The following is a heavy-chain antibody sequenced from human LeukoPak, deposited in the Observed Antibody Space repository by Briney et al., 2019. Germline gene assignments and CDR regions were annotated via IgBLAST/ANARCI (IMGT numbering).Heavy chain of an antibody. CDR3: ARVRYFDTPTFDY. V-gene: IGHV3-7*01. CDR1: GFTFSSYW. CDR2: IKQDGSEK. D-gene: IGHD3-9*01. J-gene: IGHJ4*02. Sequence: GGSLRLSCAASGFTFSSYWMSWVRQAPGKGLEWVANIKQDGSEKYYVDSVKGRFTISRDNAKNSLYLQMNSLRAEDTAVYYCARVRYFDTPTFDYWGQGTLVTVSS.